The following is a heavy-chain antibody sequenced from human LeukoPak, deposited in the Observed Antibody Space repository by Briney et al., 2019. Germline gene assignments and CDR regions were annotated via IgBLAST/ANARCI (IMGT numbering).Heavy chain of an antibody. D-gene: IGHD6-6*01. V-gene: IGHV3-74*01. J-gene: IGHJ3*02. CDR3: VREYSSSSGRAFDM. CDR2: ISTDGSST. Sequence: QAGGSLRLSCAASGFTFSSYWMHWVRQAPGKGLVWVSRISTDGSSTNSADSVKGRLTISRDDAKNTLYLQMNSLRAEDTAVYYCVREYSSSSGRAFDMWGQGIMVTVSP. CDR1: GFTFSSYW.